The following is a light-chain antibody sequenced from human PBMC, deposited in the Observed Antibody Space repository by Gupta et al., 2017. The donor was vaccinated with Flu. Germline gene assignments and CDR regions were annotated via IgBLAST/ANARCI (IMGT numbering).Light chain of an antibody. CDR2: EVS. V-gene: IGLV2-14*01. Sequence: QSALTQPASVSGSPGQSIAISCTGTSSDVGGYDYVSWYQQHPGKAPELMTFEVSRRPSGISDRFSGSKSGNTASLTISGLLAEDEAYYYCSSYRKTNSVVVFGGGTKVTVL. CDR1: SSDVGGYDY. CDR3: SSYRKTNSVVV. J-gene: IGLJ2*01.